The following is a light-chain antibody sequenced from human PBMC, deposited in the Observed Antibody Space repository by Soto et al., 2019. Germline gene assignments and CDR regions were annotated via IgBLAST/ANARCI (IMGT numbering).Light chain of an antibody. Sequence: ETGFTKCPVPVSPPQCPNSNLSCVASQCVSSSYLAWYQQKPGQAPRLLIYGASSRATGIPDRFSGSGSGTDFTLTICRLEPEDFAVYYCQQDGRKPLSFGGGTKVEIK. CDR3: QQDGRKPLS. V-gene: IGKV3-20*01. J-gene: IGKJ4*01. CDR1: QCVSSSY. CDR2: GAS.